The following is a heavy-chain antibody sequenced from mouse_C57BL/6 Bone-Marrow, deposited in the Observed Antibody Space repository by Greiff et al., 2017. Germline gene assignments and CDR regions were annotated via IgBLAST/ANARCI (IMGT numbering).Heavy chain of an antibody. CDR1: GYTFTSYT. CDR2: INPSSGYT. V-gene: IGHV1-4*01. Sequence: QVHVKQSGAELARPGASVKMSCKASGYTFTSYTMHWVKQRPGQGLEWIGYINPSSGYTKYNQKFQDTATLTADKSSSTAYMQLSSLTSEDSAVYYCARGNYYGSIPFDYWGQGTTLTVSS. CDR3: ARGNYYGSIPFDY. D-gene: IGHD1-1*01. J-gene: IGHJ2*01.